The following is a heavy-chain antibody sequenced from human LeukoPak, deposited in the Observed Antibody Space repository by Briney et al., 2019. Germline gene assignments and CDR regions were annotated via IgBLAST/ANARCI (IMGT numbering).Heavy chain of an antibody. D-gene: IGHD1-26*01. V-gene: IGHV3-21*01. Sequence: SGGSLRLSCSASGFTFSTYTMNWVRQAPGKGLEWVSSISGSSTYIYYADSVKGRCTISRDNAKNSLYLQMNSLRAEDTAVYYCARGKRGANWFDPWGQGTLVTVSS. CDR3: ARGKRGANWFDP. J-gene: IGHJ5*02. CDR2: ISGSSTYI. CDR1: GFTFSTYT.